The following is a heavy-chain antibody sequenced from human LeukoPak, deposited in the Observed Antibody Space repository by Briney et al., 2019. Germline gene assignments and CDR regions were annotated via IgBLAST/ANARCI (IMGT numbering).Heavy chain of an antibody. J-gene: IGHJ4*02. Sequence: GGSLRLFCAASGFTFSFYSMNWVRQAPGKGLEWVSYISSSDNTIHYADSVKGRFTISRDNAKNSLYLEMNSLRDEDTAVYYCARVHRGYSYGRLDYWGQGTLVTVSS. D-gene: IGHD5-18*01. CDR2: ISSSDNTI. CDR3: ARVHRGYSYGRLDY. V-gene: IGHV3-48*02. CDR1: GFTFSFYS.